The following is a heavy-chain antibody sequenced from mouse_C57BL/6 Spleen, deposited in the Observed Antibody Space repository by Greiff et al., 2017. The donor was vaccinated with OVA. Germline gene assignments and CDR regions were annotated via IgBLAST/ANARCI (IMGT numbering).Heavy chain of an antibody. CDR3: ARGGYYGKGSYYAMDY. V-gene: IGHV1-39*01. CDR2: INPNYGTT. CDR1: GYSFTDYN. D-gene: IGHD1-1*01. Sequence: VQLKESGPELVKPGASVKISCKASGYSFTDYNMNWVKQSHGKSLEWIGVINPNYGTTSYNQKFKGKATLTVDQSSSTAYMQLNSLTSEYSAVYYCARGGYYGKGSYYAMDYWGQGTSVTVSS. J-gene: IGHJ4*01.